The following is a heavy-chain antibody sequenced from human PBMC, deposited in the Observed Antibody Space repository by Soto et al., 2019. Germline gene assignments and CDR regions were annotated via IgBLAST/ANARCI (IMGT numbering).Heavy chain of an antibody. CDR2: IHDSGST. CDR3: PRDRAGLSFDPQSGQEYHNGMDV. J-gene: IGHJ6*02. Sequence: SETLSLTCSVSGGSMNSGAYYWTWIRQHPGKGLEWIGYIHDSGSTNYNPSLKSRVTMSLDTSTNQFSLKLTSVTAADTAVYFCPRDRAGLSFDPQSGQEYHNGMDVRGPGTTVTGSS. D-gene: IGHD3-9*01. CDR1: GGSMNSGAYY. V-gene: IGHV4-31*03.